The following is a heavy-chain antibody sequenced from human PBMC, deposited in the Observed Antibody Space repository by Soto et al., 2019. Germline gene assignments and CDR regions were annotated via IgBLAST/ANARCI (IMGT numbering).Heavy chain of an antibody. V-gene: IGHV1-46*01. CDR1: GYTFTTYY. Sequence: QVQLVQSGAEVKKPGASVKVSCKASGYTFTTYYIHWVRQAPGQGLEWMGIINPSGGGTDYAQRFRGGVTMTADTSTSTVYMELSSLRSEDTAVYYCARVAMPRQQLVYFDLWGRGTLVTVSS. D-gene: IGHD6-13*01. CDR3: ARVAMPRQQLVYFDL. J-gene: IGHJ2*01. CDR2: INPSGGGT.